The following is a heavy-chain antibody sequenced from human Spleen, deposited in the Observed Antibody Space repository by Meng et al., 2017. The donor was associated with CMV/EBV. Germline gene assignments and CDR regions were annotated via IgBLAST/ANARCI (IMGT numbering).Heavy chain of an antibody. V-gene: IGHV4-34*01. CDR3: ASHSGSNFDY. J-gene: IGHJ4*02. CDR2: ISDSGGT. Sequence: SETLSLTCAVYGGSFSGYYWSWIRQPPGKGLEWIGEISDSGGTYSNWSLKSRVTISGDTSKNQFSLKLSSVTAADTAVYYCASHSGSNFDYWGQGTLVTVSS. CDR1: GGSFSGYY. D-gene: IGHD1-26*01.